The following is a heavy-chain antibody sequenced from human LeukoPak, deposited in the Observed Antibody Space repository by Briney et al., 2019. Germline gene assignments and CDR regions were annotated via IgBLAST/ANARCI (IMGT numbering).Heavy chain of an antibody. V-gene: IGHV1-18*01. CDR2: ISAYNGNT. D-gene: IGHD3-3*01. Sequence: ASVKVSCKASGYTFTSYGISWVRQAPGQGLEWMGWISAYNGNTNYAQKLQGRVTMTTDTSTSTAYMELRSLRSDDTAVYYCARDGLRFLEWFYHFDYWGQGTLVTVSS. CDR3: ARDGLRFLEWFYHFDY. J-gene: IGHJ4*02. CDR1: GYTFTSYG.